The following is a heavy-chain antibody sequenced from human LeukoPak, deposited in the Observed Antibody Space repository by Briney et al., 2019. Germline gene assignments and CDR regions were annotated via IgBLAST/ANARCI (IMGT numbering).Heavy chain of an antibody. CDR2: INWDGDGP. CDR1: GFIFDDFV. CDR3: VKDKGHAGNTFDS. J-gene: IGHJ4*02. D-gene: IGHD4-23*01. Sequence: SGGSLRLSCSASGFIFDDFVMHWVRQAPGKRLEWVSLINWDGDGPYYADTVKGRFTISRDNNKNSLYLQMDSLRREDTAFYYCVKDKGHAGNTFDSWGQGTLVTVS. V-gene: IGHV3-43D*03.